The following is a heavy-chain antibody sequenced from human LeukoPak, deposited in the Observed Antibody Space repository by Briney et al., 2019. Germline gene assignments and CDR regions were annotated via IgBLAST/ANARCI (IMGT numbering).Heavy chain of an antibody. V-gene: IGHV3-30*14. CDR2: ISNDARNK. CDR3: VRDDRGYSGYHFDY. D-gene: IGHD5-12*01. CDR1: GFTFSTYA. Sequence: GGSLRLSCVASGFTFSTYAMSWVRQAPGKGLEWVVFISNDARNKNYPDSVEGRFTISRDNSKNTLYLQMNSLRAEDTAVYYCVRDDRGYSGYHFDYWGQGTLVTVSS. J-gene: IGHJ4*02.